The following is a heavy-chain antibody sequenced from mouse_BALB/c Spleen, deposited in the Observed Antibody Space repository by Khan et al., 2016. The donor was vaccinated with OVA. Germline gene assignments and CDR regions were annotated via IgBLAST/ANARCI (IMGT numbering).Heavy chain of an antibody. Sequence: QVQLKQSGPGLVAPSQSLSITCTISGFSLTHYGVHWVRQPPGKGLEWLVVIWSDGSTSYNSALKSRLIISKDNSKSQVFLKMNSLQTDDTAMYXCARQPYYQYYIMDYWGQGTSVTVSA. J-gene: IGHJ4*01. CDR1: GFSLTHYG. D-gene: IGHD2-10*01. CDR3: ARQPYYQYYIMDY. CDR2: IWSDGST. V-gene: IGHV2-6-1*01.